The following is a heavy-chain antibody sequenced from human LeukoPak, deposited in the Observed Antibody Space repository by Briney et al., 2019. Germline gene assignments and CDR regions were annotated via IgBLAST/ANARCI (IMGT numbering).Heavy chain of an antibody. CDR2: IYYSGST. V-gene: IGHV4-39*07. J-gene: IGHJ4*02. D-gene: IGHD3-22*01. Sequence: KASETLSLTCTVSGGSISSSSYYWGWIRQPPGKGLEWIGSIYYSGSTYYNPSLKSRVTISVDTSKNQFSLKLSSVTAADTAVYYCARGGDYYDSSGYYSTPTGYWGQGTLVTVSS. CDR1: GGSISSSSYY. CDR3: ARGGDYYDSSGYYSTPTGY.